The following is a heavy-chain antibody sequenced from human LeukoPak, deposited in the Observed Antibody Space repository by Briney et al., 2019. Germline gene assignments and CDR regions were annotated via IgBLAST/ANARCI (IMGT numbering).Heavy chain of an antibody. Sequence: ASETLSLPCTVSGGSVSSGSYYWSWIRQPPGKGLEWIGYIYYSGSTNYNPSLKSRVTISVDTSKNQFSLKLSSVTAADTAVYYCARAHDAFDIWGQGTMVTVSS. CDR1: GGSVSSGSYY. V-gene: IGHV4-61*01. CDR3: ARAHDAFDI. J-gene: IGHJ3*02. CDR2: IYYSGST.